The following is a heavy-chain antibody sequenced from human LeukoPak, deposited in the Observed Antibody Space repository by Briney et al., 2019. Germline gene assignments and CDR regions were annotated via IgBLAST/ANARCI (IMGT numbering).Heavy chain of an antibody. D-gene: IGHD3-9*01. V-gene: IGHV1-69*13. CDR3: ARGRVLYDFLTGYYNRGDAFEI. Sequence: ASVKVSCKTSEGTFSTYGISWVRQAPGQGLEWIGGIIPIFGTANYAQKFQGRVTIAADESTSTAYMELSSLRSEDTAVYYCARGRVLYDFLTGYYNRGDAFEIWGQGTMVTVSS. CDR1: EGTFSTYG. J-gene: IGHJ3*02. CDR2: IIPIFGTA.